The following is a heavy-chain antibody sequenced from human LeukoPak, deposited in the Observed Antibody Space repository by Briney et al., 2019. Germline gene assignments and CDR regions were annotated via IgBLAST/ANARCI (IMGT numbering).Heavy chain of an antibody. CDR1: GGSVSIASYS. D-gene: IGHD6-6*01. Sequence: PSETLSLTCTVSGGSVSIASYSWSWIRQPPGKGLEWIGYIYYSGSTKYNPSLKSRVTMSVATSKNQFSLKVNSVTAADSAVYYCARTSIAARRANAFDIWGQGTMVTVSS. V-gene: IGHV4-61*01. CDR3: ARTSIAARRANAFDI. CDR2: IYYSGST. J-gene: IGHJ3*02.